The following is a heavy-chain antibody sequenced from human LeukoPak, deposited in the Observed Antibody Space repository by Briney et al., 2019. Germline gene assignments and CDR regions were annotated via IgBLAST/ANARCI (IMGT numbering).Heavy chain of an antibody. V-gene: IGHV1-69*13. J-gene: IGHJ3*02. D-gene: IGHD2-15*01. Sequence: SVKVSCKASGGTFSSYAISWVRQAPGQGLEWMGGIIPIFGTANYARRFQGRVTIQVDESTSTAYMELSSLRSEDTAVYYCARDKEYCSGGSCNAFDIWGQGTMVTVSS. CDR2: IIPIFGTA. CDR1: GGTFSSYA. CDR3: ARDKEYCSGGSCNAFDI.